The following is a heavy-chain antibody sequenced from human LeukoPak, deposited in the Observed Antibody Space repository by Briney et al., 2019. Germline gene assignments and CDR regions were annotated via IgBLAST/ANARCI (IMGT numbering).Heavy chain of an antibody. J-gene: IGHJ5*02. CDR1: GGTFSSYA. CDR2: IIPIFGTA. V-gene: IGHV1-69*13. Sequence: ASVKVSCKASGGTFSSYAISWVRQAPGQGLEWMGGIIPIFGTANYAQKFQGRVTITADESTSTAYMELSSLRSEDTAGYYCATNKGQYGDYSNWFDPWGQGTLVTVSS. CDR3: ATNKGQYGDYSNWFDP. D-gene: IGHD4-17*01.